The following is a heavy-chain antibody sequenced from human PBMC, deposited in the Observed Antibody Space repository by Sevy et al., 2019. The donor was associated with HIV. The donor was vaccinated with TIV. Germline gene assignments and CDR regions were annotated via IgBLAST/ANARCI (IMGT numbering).Heavy chain of an antibody. J-gene: IGHJ5*01. CDR3: VGDFDKADSGYTEWFDS. V-gene: IGHV3-7*01. D-gene: IGHD3-22*01. Sequence: GGSLRLSCAASGFSFSIYWMSWVRQAPGKGLEWVASTKEDGSERKDVDSVKGRFIISRDNAKNALYLQMNSLRAEDTAVHYCVGDFDKADSGYTEWFDSWGQGTLVTVSS. CDR1: GFSFSIYW. CDR2: TKEDGSER.